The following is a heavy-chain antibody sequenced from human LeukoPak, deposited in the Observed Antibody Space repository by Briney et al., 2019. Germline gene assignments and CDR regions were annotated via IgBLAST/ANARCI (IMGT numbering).Heavy chain of an antibody. CDR2: ISYDGSTK. Sequence: GGSLRLSCAASGFTFSSYGMHWVRQAPGKGLEWVAVISYDGSTKYYAVSVKGRFTISRDNSKNTLYLQMNSLRADDTAVYYCAKWGCSGGSCYPFDYWGQGTLVTVSS. CDR3: AKWGCSGGSCYPFDY. D-gene: IGHD2-15*01. CDR1: GFTFSSYG. J-gene: IGHJ4*02. V-gene: IGHV3-30*18.